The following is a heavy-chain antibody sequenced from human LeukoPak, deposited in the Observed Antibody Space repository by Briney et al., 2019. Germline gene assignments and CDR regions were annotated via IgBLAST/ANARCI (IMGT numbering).Heavy chain of an antibody. J-gene: IGHJ6*02. CDR1: GFTFSGHW. CDR2: LNSDGSRK. Sequence: GGSLRLSCAASGFTFSGHWMHWVRQAPGKGLVWVSHLNSDGSRKTYADSVKGRFTISRDNAKNTIYLQMNSLRAEDTAVYYCARDNGKYAMDVWGQGTTVTVSS. V-gene: IGHV3-74*01. D-gene: IGHD2-8*01. CDR3: ARDNGKYAMDV.